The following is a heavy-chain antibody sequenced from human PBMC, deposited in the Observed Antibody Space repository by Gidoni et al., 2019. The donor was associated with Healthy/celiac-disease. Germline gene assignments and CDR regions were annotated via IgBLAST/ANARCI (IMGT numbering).Heavy chain of an antibody. CDR3: ARFGELLNFDY. CDR1: GGSFSGYY. Sequence: QVQLQQWGAGLLKPSETLSLTCAVHGGSFSGYYWSWIRQPPGKGLEWIGEINHSGSTNYNPSLKSRVIISVDTSKNQFSLKLSSVTAADTAVYYCARFGELLNFDYWGQGTLVTVSS. V-gene: IGHV4-34*01. D-gene: IGHD3-10*01. CDR2: INHSGST. J-gene: IGHJ4*02.